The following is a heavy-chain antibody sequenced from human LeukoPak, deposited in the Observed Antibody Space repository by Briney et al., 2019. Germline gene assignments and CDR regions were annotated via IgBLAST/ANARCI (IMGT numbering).Heavy chain of an antibody. V-gene: IGHV4-34*01. CDR1: GGSFSGYY. J-gene: IGHJ4*02. CDR2: INHSGST. CDR3: AGVLGIVVVTRKVYYFDY. Sequence: SETLSLTCAVYGGSFSGYYWSWIRQPPGKGLEWIGGINHSGSTNYNPSLKSRVTISVDTSKNQFSLKLSSVTAADTAVYYCAGVLGIVVVTRKVYYFDYWGQGTLVTVSS. D-gene: IGHD2-21*02.